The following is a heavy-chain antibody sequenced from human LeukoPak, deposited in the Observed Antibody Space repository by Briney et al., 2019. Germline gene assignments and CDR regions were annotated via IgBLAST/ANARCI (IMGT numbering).Heavy chain of an antibody. CDR2: INPNSGGT. V-gene: IGHV1-2*02. CDR1: GYTFTGYY. J-gene: IGHJ4*02. Sequence: ASVKVSCKASGYTFTGYYMHWVRQAPAQGLAWMGWINPNSGGTNYAQKFQGRVTMTRDTSISTAYMELSRLRSDDTAVYYCARVSDSSGWYARRFDYWGQGTLVTVSS. D-gene: IGHD6-19*01. CDR3: ARVSDSSGWYARRFDY.